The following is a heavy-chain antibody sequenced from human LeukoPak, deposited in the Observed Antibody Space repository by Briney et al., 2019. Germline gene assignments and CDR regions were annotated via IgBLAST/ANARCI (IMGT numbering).Heavy chain of an antibody. Sequence: PSETLSLICTVSVGSVSSGTYYWSWIRQPPGKGLEWIGYIYYTGSTSHNPSLRSRVTISVDSSKNQFSLRLSSVTAADTAVYYCARHSPGYYYYGMDVWGQGTTVTVSS. J-gene: IGHJ6*02. CDR3: ARHSPGYYYYGMDV. D-gene: IGHD6-13*01. CDR2: IYYTGST. CDR1: VGSVSSGTYY. V-gene: IGHV4-61*01.